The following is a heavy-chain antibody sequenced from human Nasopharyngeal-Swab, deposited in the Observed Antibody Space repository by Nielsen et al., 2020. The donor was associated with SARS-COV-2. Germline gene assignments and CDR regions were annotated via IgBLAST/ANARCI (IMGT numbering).Heavy chain of an antibody. CDR2: IYYSGST. V-gene: IGHV4-59*08. CDR3: ARQFLYYYGMDV. Sequence: WIRQPPGKGLEWTGYIYYSGSTNYNPSLKSRVAISVDTSKNQFSLKLSSVTAADTAVYYCARQFLYYYGMDVWGQGTTVTVSS. J-gene: IGHJ6*02. D-gene: IGHD2-21*01.